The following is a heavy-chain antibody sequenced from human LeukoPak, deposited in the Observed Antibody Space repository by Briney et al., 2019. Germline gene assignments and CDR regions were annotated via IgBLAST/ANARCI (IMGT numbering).Heavy chain of an antibody. D-gene: IGHD3-22*01. CDR2: IKQDGSEK. CDR1: GFTFSSYW. CDR3: ARGLNKWLSRVGYYYYMDV. Sequence: GGSLRLSCAASGFTFSSYWMSWVRQAPGKGLEWVANIKQDGSEKYYVDSVKGRFTISRDNAKNSLYLQMNSLRAEDTAVYYCARGLNKWLSRVGYYYYMDVWGQGTMVTVSS. V-gene: IGHV3-7*01. J-gene: IGHJ6*03.